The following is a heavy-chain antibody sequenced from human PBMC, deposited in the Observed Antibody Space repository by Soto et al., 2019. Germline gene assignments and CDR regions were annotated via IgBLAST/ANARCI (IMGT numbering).Heavy chain of an antibody. CDR3: ARGPYAEGIAAAGPYFDY. CDR2: INTSGGST. J-gene: IGHJ4*02. Sequence: QVQLVQSGAEVKKPGASVKVSCKASGYTFTSYYMHWVRQAPGQGLEWMGIINTSGGSTSYAQKFQGRVTMTRDTSKSTVYMELSSLRSEDTAVYYCARGPYAEGIAAAGPYFDYWGQGTLVTVSS. V-gene: IGHV1-46*01. CDR1: GYTFTSYY. D-gene: IGHD6-13*01.